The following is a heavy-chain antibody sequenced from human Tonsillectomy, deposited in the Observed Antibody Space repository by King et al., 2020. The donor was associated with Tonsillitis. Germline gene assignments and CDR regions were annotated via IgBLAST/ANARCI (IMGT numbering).Heavy chain of an antibody. D-gene: IGHD6-13*01. CDR1: GFTFNRYT. CDR2: ISSSSSYL. Sequence: QLVQSGGGPVKPGGSLRLSCAASGFTFNRYTMNWVRQAPGKGLEWVSSISSSSSYLHYADAIKGRFTISRDNAKNSLYLEMNSLRVEDTAVYYCATPGITATGVRYYNSNAMDVWGQGTTVIVSS. J-gene: IGHJ6*02. V-gene: IGHV3-21*01. CDR3: ATPGITATGVRYYNSNAMDV.